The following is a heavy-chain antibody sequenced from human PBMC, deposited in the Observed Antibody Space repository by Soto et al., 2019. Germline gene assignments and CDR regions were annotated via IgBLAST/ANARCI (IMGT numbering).Heavy chain of an antibody. CDR2: IYYSGGT. Sequence: SETLSLTCTVSGGSVSSGSYYWSWIRQPPGKGLEWIGYIYYSGGTNYNHSLKSRVTISVDTSKNQFSLKLSSVTAADTAVYYCARAYCSGGSCSATGFDPWGQGTLVTVS. D-gene: IGHD2-15*01. CDR3: ARAYCSGGSCSATGFDP. CDR1: GGSVSSGSYY. V-gene: IGHV4-61*01. J-gene: IGHJ5*02.